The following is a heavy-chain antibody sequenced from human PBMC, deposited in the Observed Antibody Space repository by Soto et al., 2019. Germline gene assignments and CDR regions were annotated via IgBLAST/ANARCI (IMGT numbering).Heavy chain of an antibody. D-gene: IGHD2-8*02. CDR1: GFTFSSYA. V-gene: IGHV3-30-3*01. Sequence: VGSLRLSCAASGFTFSSYAMHWVRQAPGKGLEWVAVISYDGSNKYYADSVKGRFTISRDNSKNTLYLQMNSLRAEDTAVYYCASTSSRYWDPSGDYYYYYGMDVWGQGTTVTVSS. J-gene: IGHJ6*02. CDR2: ISYDGSNK. CDR3: ASTSSRYWDPSGDYYYYYGMDV.